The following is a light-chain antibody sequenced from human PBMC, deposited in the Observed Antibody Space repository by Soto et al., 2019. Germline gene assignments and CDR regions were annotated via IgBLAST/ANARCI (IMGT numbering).Light chain of an antibody. J-gene: IGKJ1*01. V-gene: IGKV1-5*01. Sequence: DIQMTQSPSTLSASVGDRVTITGRASQSISXWLAWYQQKPGKAPKLLIYDASSLESGVPSRFSGSGSGTEFTLTISSLQPDDFATYYCQQYDSYSWTFGQGTKVDIK. CDR3: QQYDSYSWT. CDR2: DAS. CDR1: QSISXW.